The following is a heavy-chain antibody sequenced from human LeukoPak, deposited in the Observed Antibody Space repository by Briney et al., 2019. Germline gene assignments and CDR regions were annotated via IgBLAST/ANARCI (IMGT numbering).Heavy chain of an antibody. CDR2: ISTSGNT. V-gene: IGHV4-61*02. Sequence: SQTLSLTCTLPGGSITSGTYYWSWIRHPAGNGMEWIGRISTSGNTDYNTSLTSRLTLSVDTSKNQFSLKLISVTAADTAVYYCARGSIAGRTGYWFDPWGQGTLVTVSS. D-gene: IGHD6-6*01. CDR3: ARGSIAGRTGYWFDP. J-gene: IGHJ5*02. CDR1: GGSITSGTYY.